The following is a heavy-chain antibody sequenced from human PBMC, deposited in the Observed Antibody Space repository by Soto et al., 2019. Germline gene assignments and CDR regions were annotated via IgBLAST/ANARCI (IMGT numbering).Heavy chain of an antibody. CDR2: ISYDGTKT. J-gene: IGHJ4*02. CDR1: GFTFSIYD. V-gene: IGHV3-30*18. D-gene: IGHD3-10*01. CDR3: AKDRGPRRLWLIDPFDY. Sequence: QVQLVESGGGVVQPGRSLRVSCAASGFTFSIYDMHWVRQAPGTGLEWVAVISYDGTKTYYADSVKGRFTISRDNSKNTVYLQMNSLRDEDTAVYYCAKDRGPRRLWLIDPFDYWGQATLVTVSP.